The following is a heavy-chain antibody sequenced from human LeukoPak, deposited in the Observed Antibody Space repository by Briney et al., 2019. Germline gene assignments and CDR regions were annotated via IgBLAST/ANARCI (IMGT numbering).Heavy chain of an antibody. CDR3: AKDSSSTWLDGYDY. V-gene: IGHV3-23*01. D-gene: IGHD6-13*01. Sequence: GGSLRLSCAASGFTFSGYAMTRVRQAPGKGLEWVSAISGGGSSTYYADSVKGRFTISRDNSKNTLYLQMNSLRAEDTAVYYCAKDSSSTWLDGYDYWGQGTLVTVSS. CDR1: GFTFSGYA. J-gene: IGHJ4*02. CDR2: ISGGGSST.